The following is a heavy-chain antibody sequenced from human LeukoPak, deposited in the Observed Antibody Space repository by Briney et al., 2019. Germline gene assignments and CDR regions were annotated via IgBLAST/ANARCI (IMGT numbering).Heavy chain of an antibody. J-gene: IGHJ4*02. D-gene: IGHD3-10*01. CDR3: TRDRYCSGAEGGGD. CDR1: GGSISSSNW. CDR2: IYHSGST. V-gene: IGHV4-4*02. Sequence: SETLSLTCAVSGGSISSSNWWSWVRQPPGKGLEWIGEIYHSGSTNYNPSLKSRVTISVDKSKNQFSLKLSSVTAADTAVYYCTRDRYCSGAEGGGDWGQGTLVTVCS.